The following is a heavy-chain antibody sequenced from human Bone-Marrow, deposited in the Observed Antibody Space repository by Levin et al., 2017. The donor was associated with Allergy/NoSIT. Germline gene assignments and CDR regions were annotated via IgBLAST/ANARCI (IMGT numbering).Heavy chain of an antibody. V-gene: IGHV3-9*01. CDR2: ITWDGVSF. CDR1: EFTFDDFT. D-gene: IGHD6-25*01. J-gene: IGHJ6*02. CDR3: AKATSPWDSGSPYYDYGLDV. Sequence: QAGGSLRLSCAASEFTFDDFTMHWVRQGPGKGLEWVSSITWDGVSFAYADSVKGRFTISRDNAKNSLYLKLNSLKTKDTALNYCAKATSPWDSGSPYYDYGLDVWGPGTTVIVSS.